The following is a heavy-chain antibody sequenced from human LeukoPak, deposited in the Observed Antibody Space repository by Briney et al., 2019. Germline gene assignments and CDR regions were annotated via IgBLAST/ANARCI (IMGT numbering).Heavy chain of an antibody. J-gene: IGHJ3*02. D-gene: IGHD3-22*01. CDR2: MNSNSGNT. CDR1: GYTFTSYD. V-gene: IGHV1-8*01. CDR3: ARGDSSGYKDAFDI. Sequence: GASVKVSCKASGYTFTSYDINWVRQATGQGLEWMGWMNSNSGNTGYAQKFQGRVTMTRNTSISTAYMELSSLRSEDTAVYYCARGDSSGYKDAFDIWGQGTMVTVSS.